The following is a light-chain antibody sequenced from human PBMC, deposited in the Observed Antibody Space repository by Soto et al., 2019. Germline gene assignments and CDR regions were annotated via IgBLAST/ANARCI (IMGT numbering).Light chain of an antibody. Sequence: QSVLTQPASVSGSPGQSITISCSGANSNIGGYNVVSWYQQHPGKAPKVIVYEGIKRPSGVSDRFSGSTSGSTASLTISGLQAEDEAEYYCGSYVGATTYVFGSGTKATAL. CDR1: NSNIGGYNV. CDR3: GSYVGATTYV. CDR2: EGI. J-gene: IGLJ1*01. V-gene: IGLV2-23*01.